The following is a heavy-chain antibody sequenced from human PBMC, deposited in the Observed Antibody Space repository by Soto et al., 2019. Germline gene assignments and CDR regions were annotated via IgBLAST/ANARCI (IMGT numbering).Heavy chain of an antibody. D-gene: IGHD2-8*02. Sequence: GGSLRLSCAASGFTFSSYAMHWVRQAPGKGLEWVAVISYDGSNKYYADSVKGRFTISRDNSKNTLYLQMNSLRAEYTAVYYCARAYWSYDAFDIWGQGTMVTVSS. J-gene: IGHJ3*02. V-gene: IGHV3-30*04. CDR3: ARAYWSYDAFDI. CDR1: GFTFSSYA. CDR2: ISYDGSNK.